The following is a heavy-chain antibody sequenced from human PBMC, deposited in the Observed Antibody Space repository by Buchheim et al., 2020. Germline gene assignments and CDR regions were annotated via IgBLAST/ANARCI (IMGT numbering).Heavy chain of an antibody. CDR2: ISGSGNST. CDR1: GFTFSTYA. V-gene: IGHV3-23*01. CDR3: AKRQTPRSGWTYYYVCGLDV. J-gene: IGHJ6*02. D-gene: IGHD6-19*01. Sequence: EVQLLESGGGLVQPGGSLRLSCAASGFTFSTYAMSWVRQAPGKGLEWVSAISGSGNSTNYADSVKGRFTISRDNSKNTLYLHVNSLGVRDTAVYCCAKRQTPRSGWTYYYVCGLDVWGQGTT.